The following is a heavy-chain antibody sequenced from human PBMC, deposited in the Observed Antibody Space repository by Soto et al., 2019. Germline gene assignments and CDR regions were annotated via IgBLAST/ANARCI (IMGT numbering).Heavy chain of an antibody. CDR1: GGSFSGYY. CDR2: LNHSGST. Sequence: SAPLSLTCAVYGGSFSGYYWSWIRQPPGKVLEWIGELNHSGSTNYNPSLKSRVTISVDTSKNQFSLKLSSVTAADTAVYYCARVQGWELLRDYYYGMDVWGQGTTVT. D-gene: IGHD1-26*01. J-gene: IGHJ6*02. V-gene: IGHV4-34*01. CDR3: ARVQGWELLRDYYYGMDV.